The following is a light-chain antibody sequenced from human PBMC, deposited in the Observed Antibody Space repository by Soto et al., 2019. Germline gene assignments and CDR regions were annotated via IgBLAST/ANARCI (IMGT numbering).Light chain of an antibody. CDR3: QQRSNWRGT. CDR1: QSISKY. V-gene: IGKV3-11*01. Sequence: EIVLTQSPATLSFSPGERATLSCRASQSISKYLAWYQQRPGQAPRLLIYDASTRATGIPARFSGSWSGTDFTLTISSREPEDVAVYYCQQRSNWRGTFGGGTKVEI. CDR2: DAS. J-gene: IGKJ4*01.